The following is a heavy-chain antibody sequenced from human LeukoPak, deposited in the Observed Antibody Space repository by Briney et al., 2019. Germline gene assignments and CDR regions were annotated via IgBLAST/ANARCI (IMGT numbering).Heavy chain of an antibody. D-gene: IGHD5-18*01. CDR3: ATRGYSRVGFDY. CDR1: GGSISSYY. CDR2: IFYTGST. V-gene: IGHV4-59*01. Sequence: SETLSLTCTVSGGSISSYYWSWIRQPPGKGLEWIGYIFYTGSTNYNPSLKSRVTISVDTSKNQFSLKLSSVTAADTAVYYCATRGYSRVGFDYWGQGTLVAVSS. J-gene: IGHJ4*02.